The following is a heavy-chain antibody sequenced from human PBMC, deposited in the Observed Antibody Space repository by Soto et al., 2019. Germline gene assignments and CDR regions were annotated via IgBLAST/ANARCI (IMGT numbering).Heavy chain of an antibody. V-gene: IGHV1-3*01. CDR1: GYTFTSYA. CDR3: AKDNSHYGGNFVFDY. D-gene: IGHD4-17*01. Sequence: GASVKVSCKASGYTFTSYAMHWVRQAPGQRLEWMGWINAGNGNTKYSQKFQGRVTITRDTSASTAYMELSSLRSEDTAVYYCAKDNSHYGGNFVFDYWGQGTLVTVSS. J-gene: IGHJ4*02. CDR2: INAGNGNT.